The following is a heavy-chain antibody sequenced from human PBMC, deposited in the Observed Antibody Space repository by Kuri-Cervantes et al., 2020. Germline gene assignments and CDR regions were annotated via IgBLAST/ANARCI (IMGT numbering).Heavy chain of an antibody. D-gene: IGHD1-26*01. V-gene: IGHV3-33*08. CDR3: ASPTWGQIF. J-gene: IGHJ4*02. CDR1: GFTFSSYG. Sequence: GESLKISCAASGFTFSSYGMHWVRQAPGKGLEWVAVIWYDGSNKYYADSVKGRFTISRDNSKNTLYLQMNSLRPEDTAVYYCASPTWGQIFWGQGTLVTVSS. CDR2: IWYDGSNK.